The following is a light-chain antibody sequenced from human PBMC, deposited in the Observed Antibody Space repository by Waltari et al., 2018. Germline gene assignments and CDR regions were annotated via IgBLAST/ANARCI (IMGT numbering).Light chain of an antibody. CDR3: QQYNNWPFT. J-gene: IGKJ4*01. CDR2: GAS. Sequence: EIVMTQSQATLSVSPGERATLSCRASQSVSSNLAWYQQKPGQAPRLLIYGASTRAPGIPARFSGSGSGTEFTLTISSLQSEDFAVYYCQQYNNWPFTFGGGTKVEIK. CDR1: QSVSSN. V-gene: IGKV3-15*01.